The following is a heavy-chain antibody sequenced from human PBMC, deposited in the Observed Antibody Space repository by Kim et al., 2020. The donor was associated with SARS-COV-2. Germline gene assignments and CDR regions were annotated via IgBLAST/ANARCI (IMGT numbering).Heavy chain of an antibody. Sequence: GGSLRLSCAASGFTFSSYAMSWVRQAPGKGLEWVSAISGSGGSTYYADSVTGRFTISRDNSKNTLYLQMNSLRAEDTAVYYCAKSGTEFVLRYFDWLLKTFDPWGQGTLVTVSS. CDR1: GFTFSSYA. D-gene: IGHD3-9*01. CDR2: ISGSGGST. J-gene: IGHJ5*02. V-gene: IGHV3-23*01. CDR3: AKSGTEFVLRYFDWLLKTFDP.